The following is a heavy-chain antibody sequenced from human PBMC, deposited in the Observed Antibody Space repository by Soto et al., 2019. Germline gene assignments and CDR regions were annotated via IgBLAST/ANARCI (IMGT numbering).Heavy chain of an antibody. V-gene: IGHV3-49*03. CDR1: GFAFSSYA. CDR3: TRDSLEAYSNYYYGMDV. CDR2: IRSKAYGGTT. Sequence: LRLSCAASGFAFSSYAMSWFRQAPVNVLEWVGFIRSKAYGGTTEYAASVKGRFTISRDDSKSIAYLQMNSLKTEGTAVYYCTRDSLEAYSNYYYGMDVWGQGTTVTVSS. D-gene: IGHD4-4*01. J-gene: IGHJ6*02.